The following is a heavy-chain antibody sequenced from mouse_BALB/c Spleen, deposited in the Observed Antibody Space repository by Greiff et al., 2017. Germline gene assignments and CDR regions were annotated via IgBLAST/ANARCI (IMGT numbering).Heavy chain of an antibody. CDR1: GYSITSGYY. J-gene: IGHJ4*01. V-gene: IGHV3-6*02. CDR2: ISYDGSN. CDR3: ARLHYYGYAMDY. D-gene: IGHD1-2*01. Sequence: EVQLQESGPGLVKPSQSLSLTCSVTGYSITSGYYWNWIRQFPGNKLEWMGYISYDGSNNYNPSLKNRISITRDTSKNQFFLKLNSVTTEDTATYYCARLHYYGYAMDYWGQGTSVTVSS.